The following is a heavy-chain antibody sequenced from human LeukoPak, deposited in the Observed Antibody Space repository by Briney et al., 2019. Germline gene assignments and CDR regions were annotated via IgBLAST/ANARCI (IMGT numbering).Heavy chain of an antibody. CDR2: ITGSSSYI. CDR3: ASGFSSSPYFDY. J-gene: IGHJ4*02. D-gene: IGHD6-6*01. CDR1: GFTFSAYA. Sequence: GGSLRLSCEASGFTFSAYAMTWVRQAPGKGLEWVSFITGSSSYIYYTDSVKGRLTISRDNAKSSLFLQMNSLRDDDTAVYYCASGFSSSPYFDYWGQGTLVTVSS. V-gene: IGHV3-21*01.